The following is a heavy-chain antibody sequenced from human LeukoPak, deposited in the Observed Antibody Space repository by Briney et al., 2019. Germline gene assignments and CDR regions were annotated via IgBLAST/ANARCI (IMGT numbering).Heavy chain of an antibody. CDR1: GYTFTTHR. J-gene: IGHJ4*02. Sequence: GESLKISCKASGYTFTTHRVGWVRQMPGKGLEWMGIIYPGDSDTRYSPSFQGQVTISADKSITTAYLQWSSLKASDTAMYYCARQGLGSVVVPAVDYWGQGTLVTVSS. CDR3: ARQGLGSVVVPAVDY. D-gene: IGHD2-2*01. CDR2: IYPGDSDT. V-gene: IGHV5-51*01.